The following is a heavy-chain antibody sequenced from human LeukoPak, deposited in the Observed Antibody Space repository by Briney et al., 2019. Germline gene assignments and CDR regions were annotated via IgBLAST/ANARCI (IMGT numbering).Heavy chain of an antibody. CDR2: IYYGGST. J-gene: IGHJ4*02. CDR1: GGSFSGYY. Sequence: PSETLSLTCAVYGGSFSGYYWGWIRQPPGKGLEWIGNIYYGGSTYYNPSLKSRVTISVDTSKNQFSLKLSSVTAADTAVYYCVRGTYGDYTFDYWGQGTLVTVSS. CDR3: VRGTYGDYTFDY. V-gene: IGHV4-34*01. D-gene: IGHD4-17*01.